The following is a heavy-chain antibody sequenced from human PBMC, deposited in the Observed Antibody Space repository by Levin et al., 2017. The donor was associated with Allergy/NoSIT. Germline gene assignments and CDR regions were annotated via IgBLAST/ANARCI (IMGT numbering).Heavy chain of an antibody. CDR3: AKDDYYGSGSYYTVNYFDY. D-gene: IGHD3-10*01. Sequence: GESLKISCAASGFTFSSYTMTWVRQAPGKGLEWVSVISGSADTTYYADSVKGRFTISRDNSKNTLYLQMHSLRAEDTAVYYCAKDDYYGSGSYYTVNYFDYWGQGPLVTVSS. CDR2: ISGSADTT. V-gene: IGHV3-23*01. CDR1: GFTFSSYT. J-gene: IGHJ4*02.